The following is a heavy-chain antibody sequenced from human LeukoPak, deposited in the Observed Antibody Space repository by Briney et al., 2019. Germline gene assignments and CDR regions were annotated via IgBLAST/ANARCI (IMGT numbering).Heavy chain of an antibody. V-gene: IGHV1-69*13. CDR3: ARGALVHDSSNNYYYYYGMDV. J-gene: IGHJ6*02. CDR1: AGTFSSYA. Sequence: SVKVSCKASAGTFSSYAISWVRQAPGQGLEWMGGIISIFGTANYAQKFQGRVTITADESTSTAYMELSSLRSEDTAVYYCARGALVHDSSNNYYYYYGMDVWGQGTTVTVSS. CDR2: IISIFGTA. D-gene: IGHD4-11*01.